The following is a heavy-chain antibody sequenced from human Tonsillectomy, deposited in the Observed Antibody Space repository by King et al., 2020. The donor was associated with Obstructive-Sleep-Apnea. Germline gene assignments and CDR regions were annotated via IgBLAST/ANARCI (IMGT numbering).Heavy chain of an antibody. D-gene: IGHD2-21*02. CDR2: ISSSSRTK. CDR1: GFTFSYYS. Sequence: QLVQSGGGLVQPGGSLRLSCAASGFTFSYYSMNWVRQAPGKGLEWLSYISSSSRTKYYADSVKGRFTISRDSAKNSLYLQMNSLRDEDTAVYYCAGDSCGGDCYTIDGFDIWGQGTMVTVSS. CDR3: AGDSCGGDCYTIDGFDI. V-gene: IGHV3-48*02. J-gene: IGHJ3*02.